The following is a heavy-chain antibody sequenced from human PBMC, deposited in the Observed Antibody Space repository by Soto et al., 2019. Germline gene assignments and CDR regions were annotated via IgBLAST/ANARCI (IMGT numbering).Heavy chain of an antibody. Sequence: QVQLVQSGAEVKKPGASVKVSCKASGYTFTAYAIHWVRQAPGQRLEWMGWINAGNGNTKYSQKFQGRVTITSDTYASIAYMELSSLRSEDTAVYYCARGDEDPFAIFGVVGNWYDPWGQGTMVTVSS. CDR1: GYTFTAYA. CDR3: ARGDEDPFAIFGVVGNWYDP. V-gene: IGHV1-3*01. CDR2: INAGNGNT. J-gene: IGHJ5*02. D-gene: IGHD3-3*01.